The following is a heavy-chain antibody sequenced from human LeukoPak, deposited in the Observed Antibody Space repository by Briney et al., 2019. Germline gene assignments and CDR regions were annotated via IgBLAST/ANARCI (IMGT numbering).Heavy chain of an antibody. CDR1: GFTFSSYS. CDR3: ASTGGSDAFDI. Sequence: GGSLRLSCAASGFTFSSYSMNWVRQAPGKGLEWVSSISSSSSYIYYADSVKGRFTISRDNAKNSLYLQMNSLRAEDTAVYYCASTGGSDAFDIWGQGTMVTVSS. J-gene: IGHJ3*02. D-gene: IGHD2-8*02. CDR2: ISSSSSYI. V-gene: IGHV3-21*01.